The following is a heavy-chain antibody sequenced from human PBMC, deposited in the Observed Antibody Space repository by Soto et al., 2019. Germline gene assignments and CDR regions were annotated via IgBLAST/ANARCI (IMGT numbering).Heavy chain of an antibody. CDR1: GFSFSNSW. V-gene: IGHV3-7*03. D-gene: IGHD3-3*01. Sequence: GGSLRLSCAASGFSFSNSWMSWVRQAPGKGLEWVANIKEDGSEKYYVGSVKGRFTISRDNAKNSLYLQMNSLRVEDTAVYYCARDKASRDPFSIFQVGPEGPSFDYWGHGTLVTVSS. CDR2: IKEDGSEK. CDR3: ARDKASRDPFSIFQVGPEGPSFDY. J-gene: IGHJ4*01.